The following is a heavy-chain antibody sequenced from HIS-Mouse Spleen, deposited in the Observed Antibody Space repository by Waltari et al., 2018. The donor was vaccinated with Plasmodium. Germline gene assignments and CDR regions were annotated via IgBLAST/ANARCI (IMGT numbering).Heavy chain of an antibody. CDR2: ISWNVGSI. V-gene: IGHV3-9*01. Sequence: EVQLVESGGGLVQPGRSLRLSCAASGFTFDDYAMHWVRQVPGKGLVWVSVISWNVGSIGYADSVKGRFTISRDNAKNSLYLQMNSLRAEDTALYYCAKDFCSGGSCLGLFDYWGQGTLVTVSS. CDR1: GFTFDDYA. CDR3: AKDFCSGGSCLGLFDY. J-gene: IGHJ4*02. D-gene: IGHD2-15*01.